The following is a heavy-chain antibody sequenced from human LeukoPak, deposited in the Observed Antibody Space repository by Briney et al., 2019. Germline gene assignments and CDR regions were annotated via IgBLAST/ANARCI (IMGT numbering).Heavy chain of an antibody. V-gene: IGHV3-9*01. Sequence: GGSLRLSCAASGFSFDVFAMHWVRQPPGKGLQWVAGINWNSDFIGYADSVRGRFTISRDNGENSLYLEMNGLRVDDTALYYCAKYIGGPSYYYYDGLDVWGQGTTVTVSS. CDR1: GFSFDVFA. CDR3: AKYIGGPSYYYYDGLDV. CDR2: INWNSDFI. D-gene: IGHD3-10*01. J-gene: IGHJ6*02.